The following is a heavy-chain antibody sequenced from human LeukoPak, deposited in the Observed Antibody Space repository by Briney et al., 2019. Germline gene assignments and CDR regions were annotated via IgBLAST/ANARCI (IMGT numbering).Heavy chain of an antibody. CDR2: VSAYSGYT. V-gene: IGHV1-18*01. CDR1: GYTFTNYG. Sequence: ASVKVSCKASGYTFTNYGISWVRQAPGQGLDWMGWVSAYSGYTNYAQKFQGRVTMTTDPSTDTVYMDLRSLRSDDTAVYYCARDKRAAGGSSSVAFDIWGQGTMVTVSS. CDR3: ARDKRAAGGSSSVAFDI. J-gene: IGHJ3*02. D-gene: IGHD6-13*01.